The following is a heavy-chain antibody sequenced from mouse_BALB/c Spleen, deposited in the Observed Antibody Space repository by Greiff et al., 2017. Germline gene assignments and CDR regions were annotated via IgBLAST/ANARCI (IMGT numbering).Heavy chain of an antibody. Sequence: QVQLQQSGAELVRPGSSVKISCKASGYAFSSYWMNWVKQRPGQGLEWIGQIYPGDGDTNYNGKFKGKATLTADKSSSTAYMQLSSLTSVDSAVYFCARPITTATGAMDYWGQGTSVTVSS. CDR3: ARPITTATGAMDY. D-gene: IGHD1-2*01. CDR2: IYPGDGDT. V-gene: IGHV1-80*01. J-gene: IGHJ4*01. CDR1: GYAFSSYW.